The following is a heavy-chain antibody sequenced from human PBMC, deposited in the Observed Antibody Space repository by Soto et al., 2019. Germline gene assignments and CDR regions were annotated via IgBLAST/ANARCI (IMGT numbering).Heavy chain of an antibody. J-gene: IGHJ4*02. CDR2: IWYDGSNR. D-gene: IGHD6-19*01. Sequence: GGSLRLSCAASGFTFSSYGMHWVRQAPGKGLEWIALIWYDGSNRYYADSVKGRFTISRDNSKNTLYLQMNSLRAEDTAVYYCAREVRLVLDYWGQGTLVTVSS. V-gene: IGHV3-33*01. CDR1: GFTFSSYG. CDR3: AREVRLVLDY.